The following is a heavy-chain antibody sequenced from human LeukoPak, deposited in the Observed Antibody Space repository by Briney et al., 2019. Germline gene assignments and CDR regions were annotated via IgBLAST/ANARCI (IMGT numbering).Heavy chain of an antibody. Sequence: PGGSLRLSCAASGFTFRSYAMTWVRQAPGKGLEWVSTISSSGANTYYADSVKGLFTISRDNSKNTLYLQLNSLRAEDSAIYCCAKGASGSSGWFGDYWGQGTQVTVSS. CDR2: ISSSGANT. V-gene: IGHV3-23*01. J-gene: IGHJ4*02. D-gene: IGHD6-19*01. CDR3: AKGASGSSGWFGDY. CDR1: GFTFRSYA.